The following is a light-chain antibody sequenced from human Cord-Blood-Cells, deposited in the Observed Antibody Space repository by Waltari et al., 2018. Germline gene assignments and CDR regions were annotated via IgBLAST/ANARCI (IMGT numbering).Light chain of an antibody. CDR2: SNN. J-gene: IGLJ3*02. CDR1: SSNIGSTT. CDR3: AAWDDSLNGPV. Sequence: QSVLTQPPSASGTPGQRVTLSCSGSSSNIGSTTVTWYQQLPGTAPKLLIYSNNQRPSGVPDRFSGSKSGTSASLAISGLQSEDEADYYCAAWDDSLNGPVFGGGTKLTVL. V-gene: IGLV1-44*01.